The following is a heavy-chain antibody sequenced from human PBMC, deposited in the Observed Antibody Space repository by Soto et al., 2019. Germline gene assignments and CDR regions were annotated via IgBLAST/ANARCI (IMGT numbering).Heavy chain of an antibody. CDR2: NYYSGST. Sequence: AETQFFSNTVSGIFTNSYYWTWIRASPDKGQEWIGYNYYSGSTNYNPSLQSRVTMTVDTSTNPSSMKLYCLTTADTALYYCASEGGADYFHSRAHGTPVTVSS. J-gene: IGHJ4*01. D-gene: IGHD3-16*01. CDR3: ASEGGADYFHS. V-gene: IGHV4-59*01. CDR1: GIFTNSYY.